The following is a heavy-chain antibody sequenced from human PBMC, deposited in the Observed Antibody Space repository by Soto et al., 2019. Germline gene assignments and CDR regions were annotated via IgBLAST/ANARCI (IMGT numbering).Heavy chain of an antibody. CDR1: GFTFSSNP. Sequence: EVQLLESGGGLVQPGGSLGSSVPASGFTFSSNPMSWVPQAPGKGREWVSYIRGSGGSTNYADSVKGRFTISRDNSKNTLSLQMNSLRAEDTAVYYCAKDMGIAARLFDYWGQGTLVTVSS. CDR3: AKDMGIAARLFDY. V-gene: IGHV3-23*01. D-gene: IGHD6-6*01. J-gene: IGHJ4*02. CDR2: IRGSGGST.